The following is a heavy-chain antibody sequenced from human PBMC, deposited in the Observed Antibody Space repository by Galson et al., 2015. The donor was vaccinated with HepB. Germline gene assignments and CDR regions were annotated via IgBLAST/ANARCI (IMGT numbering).Heavy chain of an antibody. CDR1: GFTFSNYW. CDR3: ARDLEVVDTAMGTYFGY. CDR2: IKQDGSEK. J-gene: IGHJ4*02. Sequence: SLRLSCAASGFTFSNYWMSWVRQTPGKGLEWVANIKQDGSEKYYVDSVKGRFTISRDNAKNSLYLQMNSLRAEDTAVYYCARDLEVVDTAMGTYFGYWGQGTLVTVSS. D-gene: IGHD5-18*01. V-gene: IGHV3-7*01.